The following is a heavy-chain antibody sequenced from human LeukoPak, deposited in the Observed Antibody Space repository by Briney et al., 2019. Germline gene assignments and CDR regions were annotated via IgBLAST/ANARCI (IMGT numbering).Heavy chain of an antibody. Sequence: HPGGSLRLSCAASGFTFSSYAMSWVRQAPGKGLEWVSGISGSGGSTYYADSVKGRFTISRDNSKNTLYLQMNSLRAEDTAVYYCARVILIETYYFDYWGQGTLVTVSS. D-gene: IGHD2-21*01. CDR3: ARVILIETYYFDY. V-gene: IGHV3-23*01. J-gene: IGHJ4*02. CDR2: ISGSGGST. CDR1: GFTFSSYA.